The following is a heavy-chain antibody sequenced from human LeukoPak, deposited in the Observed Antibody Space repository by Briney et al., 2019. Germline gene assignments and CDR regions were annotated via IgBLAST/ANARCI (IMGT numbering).Heavy chain of an antibody. D-gene: IGHD3-22*01. V-gene: IGHV4-38-2*02. CDR3: ARDDSSGYQRDY. J-gene: IGHJ4*02. CDR2: IYHSGST. Sequence: SETLTLTCTVSAYSISSGYYWGWIRQPPGKGLEWIGSIYHSGSTYYNPSLKSRVTISVDTSKNQFSLKLSSVTAADTAVYYCARDDSSGYQRDYWGQGTLVTVSS. CDR1: AYSISSGYY.